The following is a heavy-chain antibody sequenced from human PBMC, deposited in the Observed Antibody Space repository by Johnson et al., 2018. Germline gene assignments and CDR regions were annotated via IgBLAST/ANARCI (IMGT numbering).Heavy chain of an antibody. D-gene: IGHD3-10*01. CDR1: RFTFSSHG. J-gene: IGHJ6*03. Sequence: QEQLGEAGGGVVEHGRSLGPWCAASRFTFSSHGMHWVRQAAGKGLEWLAVIWDDGSNKYYEDSVKGRFTISRDNSKNTLYLQMNSLRAEDTAVYYCAKNKLGGYYDMDVWGKGTTVTVSS. CDR3: AKNKLGGYYDMDV. CDR2: IWDDGSNK. V-gene: IGHV3-33*06.